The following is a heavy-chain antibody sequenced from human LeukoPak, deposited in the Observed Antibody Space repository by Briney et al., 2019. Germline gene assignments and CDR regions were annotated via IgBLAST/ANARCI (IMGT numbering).Heavy chain of an antibody. CDR3: ARASGWYGDGSFFDY. Sequence: SETLSLTCTVSGGSISSGGYYWSWIRQHPGKGLEWIGYIYYSGSTYYNPSLKSRVTISVDTSKNQFSLELSSVTAADTAVYYCARASGWYGDGSFFDYWGQGTLVTVSS. V-gene: IGHV4-31*03. D-gene: IGHD6-19*01. J-gene: IGHJ4*02. CDR1: GGSISSGGYY. CDR2: IYYSGST.